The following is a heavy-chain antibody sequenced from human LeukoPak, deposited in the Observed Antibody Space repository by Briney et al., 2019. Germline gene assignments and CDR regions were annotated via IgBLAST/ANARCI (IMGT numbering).Heavy chain of an antibody. D-gene: IGHD5-12*01. J-gene: IGHJ4*02. V-gene: IGHV3-74*01. CDR3: AREDSGYDSFDY. Sequence: GGSLRLSCAASGFTFSSYWMHWVRQAPGKGLLWVSRINRDGSSTSYADSVKGRFTISRDNAKNTLYLQMNSLRAEDTAVYYCAREDSGYDSFDYWGQGTLVTVSS. CDR1: GFTFSSYW. CDR2: INRDGSST.